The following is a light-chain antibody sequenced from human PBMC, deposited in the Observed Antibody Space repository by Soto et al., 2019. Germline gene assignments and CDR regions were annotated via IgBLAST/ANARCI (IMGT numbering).Light chain of an antibody. CDR3: AAWDDSQNGYV. CDR1: TSNIGSNT. V-gene: IGLV1-44*01. Sequence: QPVLTQPPSASGTPGQRVTISCSGSTSNIGSNTVSWYQQLPGTAPKLLIYTNNQRPSGVPDRFSGSKSGTSASLAISGLQSEEEADYYCAAWDDSQNGYVFGAGTKVTVL. J-gene: IGLJ1*01. CDR2: TNN.